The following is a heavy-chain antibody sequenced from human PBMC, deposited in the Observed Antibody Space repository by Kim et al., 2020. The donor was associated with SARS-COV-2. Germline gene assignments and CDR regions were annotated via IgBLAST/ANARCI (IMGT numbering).Heavy chain of an antibody. CDR2: ITNSGDSP. V-gene: IGHV3-23*01. Sequence: GGSLRLSCAVSGLSFASYAMSWVRQAPGKGLEWLSSITNSGDSPYYADSVKGRFTISRDNSKNTLYLQMNSLRADDTAVYYCAQDLLGAPIGWFDSWGQGCLVTVSS. CDR3: AQDLLGAPIGWFDS. CDR1: GLSFASYA. D-gene: IGHD1-26*01. J-gene: IGHJ5*01.